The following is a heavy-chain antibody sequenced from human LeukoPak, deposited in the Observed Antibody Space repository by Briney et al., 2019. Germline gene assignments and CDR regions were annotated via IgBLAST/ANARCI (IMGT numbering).Heavy chain of an antibody. CDR3: TTGKGG. CDR1: GFTFSGSA. Sequence: PGGSLRLSCAASGFTFSGSAMHWVRQASGRGLEWVGRIRSKTNNYATAYAVSVKGRFTISRDDSKNTAYLQMNSLKTEDTAVYYCTTGKGGWGQGTLVTVSS. J-gene: IGHJ4*02. V-gene: IGHV3-73*01. D-gene: IGHD1-14*01. CDR2: IRSKTNNYAT.